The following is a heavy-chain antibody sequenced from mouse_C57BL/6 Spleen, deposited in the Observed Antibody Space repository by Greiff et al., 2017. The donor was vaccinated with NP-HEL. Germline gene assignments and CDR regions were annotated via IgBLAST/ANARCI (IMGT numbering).Heavy chain of an antibody. V-gene: IGHV1-43*01. CDR2: INPSTGGT. CDR1: GYSFTGYY. J-gene: IGHJ1*03. CDR3: APANWDGYFDV. Sequence: VQLQQSGPELVKPGASVKISCKASGYSFTGYYMHWVKQSSEKSLEWIGEINPSTGGTSYNQKFKGKATLTVDKSSSTAYMQLKSLTSEYSAVYSCAPANWDGYFDVWGTGTTVTVSS. D-gene: IGHD4-1*01.